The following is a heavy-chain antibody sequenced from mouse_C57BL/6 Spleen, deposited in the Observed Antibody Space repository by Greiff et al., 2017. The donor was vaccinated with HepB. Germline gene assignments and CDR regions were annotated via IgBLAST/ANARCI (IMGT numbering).Heavy chain of an antibody. J-gene: IGHJ4*01. V-gene: IGHV1-82*01. CDR2: IYPGDGDT. Sequence: VQLVESGPELVKPGASVKISCKASGYAFSSSWMNWVKQRPGKGLEWIGRIYPGDGDTNYNGKFKGKATLTADKSSSTAYMQLSSLTSEDSAVYFCARGVYSNYGTMDYWGQGTSVTVSS. CDR3: ARGVYSNYGTMDY. D-gene: IGHD2-5*01. CDR1: GYAFSSSW.